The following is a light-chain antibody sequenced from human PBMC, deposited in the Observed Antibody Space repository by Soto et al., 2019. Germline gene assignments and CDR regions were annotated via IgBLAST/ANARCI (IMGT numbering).Light chain of an antibody. J-gene: IGKJ1*01. V-gene: IGKV3-15*01. CDR3: HQYNKWPRT. Sequence: MTQSPSSLSASVGDRVTITCRASRGISHYLAWYQQKPGQAPSLLVYDASTRATGVPARFSGSGSGTEFTLTITSLQSEDFAVYFCHQYNKWPRTFGRGTKVDIK. CDR2: DAS. CDR1: RGISHY.